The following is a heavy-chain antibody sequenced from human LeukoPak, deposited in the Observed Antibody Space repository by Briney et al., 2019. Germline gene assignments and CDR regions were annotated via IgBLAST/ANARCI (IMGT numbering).Heavy chain of an antibody. CDR1: GFTFSSYA. Sequence: PGGSLRLSCVASGFTFSSYAMGWVRQAAGKGLEWVSDISSSGGTTYYADSVKGRFTISRDNSKNTLYLQMNSLRAEDTAVYYCAKDYEPLVGVHRWGDWFDPWGQGTLVTVSS. J-gene: IGHJ5*02. CDR2: ISSSGGTT. V-gene: IGHV3-23*01. CDR3: AKDYEPLVGVHRWGDWFDP. D-gene: IGHD1-26*01.